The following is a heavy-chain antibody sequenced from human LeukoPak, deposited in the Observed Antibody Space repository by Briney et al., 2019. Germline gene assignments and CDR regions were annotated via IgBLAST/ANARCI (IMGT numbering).Heavy chain of an antibody. V-gene: IGHV3-23*01. CDR2: IDIGGGST. CDR3: ARERWYSSGWYGY. D-gene: IGHD6-19*01. Sequence: GGSLRLSCVASGFTVSSYAMSWVRQAPGMGLQLVSAIDIGGGSTYSADSVKGRFTISRDNAKNSLYLQMNSLRAEDTAVYYCARERWYSSGWYGYWGQGTLVTVSS. J-gene: IGHJ4*02. CDR1: GFTVSSYA.